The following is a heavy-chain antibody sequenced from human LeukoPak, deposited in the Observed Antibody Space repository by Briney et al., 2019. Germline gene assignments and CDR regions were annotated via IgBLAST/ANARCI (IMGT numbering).Heavy chain of an antibody. CDR3: AKSSGSSSFYRSYYFDY. J-gene: IGHJ4*02. Sequence: GGSLRLSCAASGFTFSSYAMSWVRQAPGKGLEWVSAISGSGGSTYYADSVKGRFTISRDNSKNTLYLQMNSLRAEDTAVYYCAKSSGSSSFYRSYYFDYWGQGTLVTVSS. V-gene: IGHV3-23*01. CDR1: GFTFSSYA. D-gene: IGHD6-13*01. CDR2: ISGSGGST.